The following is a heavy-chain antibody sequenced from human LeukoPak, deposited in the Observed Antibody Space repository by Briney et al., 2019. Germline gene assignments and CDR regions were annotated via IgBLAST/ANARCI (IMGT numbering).Heavy chain of an antibody. D-gene: IGHD5-12*01. CDR2: ISTSGSTI. CDR1: GFTFSDYY. CDR3: ARGISGYDSGYYYYYMDV. V-gene: IGHV3-11*04. Sequence: SGGSPRLSCAASGFTFSDYYMSWIRQAPGKGLEWVSYISTSGSTIYYADSLSGRFTISRDNAKNSLYLQMNSLRADDTAVYYCARGISGYDSGYYYYYMDVWGKGTTVTVSS. J-gene: IGHJ6*03.